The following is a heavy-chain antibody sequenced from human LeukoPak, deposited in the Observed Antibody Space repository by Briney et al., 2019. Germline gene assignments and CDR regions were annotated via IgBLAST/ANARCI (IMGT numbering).Heavy chain of an antibody. CDR2: IYYSGST. CDR3: ARGHSGTFDY. J-gene: IGHJ4*02. D-gene: IGHD2-15*01. V-gene: IGHV4-59*09. Sequence: EWIGYIYYSGSTNYNPSLKSRVTISVDTSKNQFSLKLSSVTAADTAVYYCARGHSGTFDYWGQGTLVTVSS.